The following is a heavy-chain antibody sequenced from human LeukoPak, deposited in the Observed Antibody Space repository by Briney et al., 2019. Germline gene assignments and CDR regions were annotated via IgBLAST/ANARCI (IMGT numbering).Heavy chain of an antibody. Sequence: SETLSLTCTVSGGSISSSSYYWGWIRQPPGKGLEWIGSIYYSGSTYYNPSLKSRVTISVDTSKNQFSLKLSSVTAADTAVYYCARSHGRLRPNYYFDYWGQGTLVTVSS. V-gene: IGHV4-39*07. J-gene: IGHJ4*02. CDR1: GGSISSSSYY. D-gene: IGHD1-1*01. CDR2: IYYSGST. CDR3: ARSHGRLRPNYYFDY.